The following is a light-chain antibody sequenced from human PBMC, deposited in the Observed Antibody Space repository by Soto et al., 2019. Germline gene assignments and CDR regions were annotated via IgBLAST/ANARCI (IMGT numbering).Light chain of an antibody. CDR2: GAS. Sequence: IVLTQSPATLSASPGERVTLSCRASQNINSNIAWHQRKPGQAPRLLMYGASIRAVGIPGRFTGSGSGTQFTLTISSLQPEDLATYYCQQYSSWYTFGQGTKVEIK. V-gene: IGKV3-15*01. CDR1: QNINSN. CDR3: QQYSSWYT. J-gene: IGKJ2*01.